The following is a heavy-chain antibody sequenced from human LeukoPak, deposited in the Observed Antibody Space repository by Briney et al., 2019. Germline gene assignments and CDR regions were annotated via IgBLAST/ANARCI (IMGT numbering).Heavy chain of an antibody. D-gene: IGHD6-6*01. V-gene: IGHV1-18*01. CDR2: ISAYNGNT. CDR1: GYTFTTYG. CDR3: ARDLIAVRPGWFDP. Sequence: ASVKVSCKASGYTFTTYGISWVRQAPGQGLGWMGWISAYNGNTNYAQQFQGRVTMTTDTSMSTAYMELRSLRSDDTAVYYCARDLIAVRPGWFDPWGQGSLVTVSS. J-gene: IGHJ5*02.